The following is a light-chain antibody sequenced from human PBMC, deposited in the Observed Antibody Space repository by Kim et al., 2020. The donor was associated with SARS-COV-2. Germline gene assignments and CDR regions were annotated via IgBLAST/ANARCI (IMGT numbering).Light chain of an antibody. V-gene: IGLV3-1*01. CDR3: QTWDSSTAV. J-gene: IGLJ2*01. CDR2: QDN. CDR1: NLGDKY. Sequence: VSPGQTASITCSGDNLGDKYACWYQQKPGQSPLLVIHQDNKRPSGIPERFSGSNSGNTATLTISGTQAMDEADYYCQTWDSSTAVFCGGTQLTVL.